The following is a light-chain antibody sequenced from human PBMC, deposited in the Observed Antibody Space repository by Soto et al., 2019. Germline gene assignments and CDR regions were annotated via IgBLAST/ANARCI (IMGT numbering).Light chain of an antibody. CDR1: NNDIGNYDL. J-gene: IGLJ3*02. V-gene: IGLV2-14*02. CDR2: AGS. CDR3: FSYTSTSTRV. Sequence: QSALTQPASVSGSPGQSITISCSGTNNDIGNYDLVSWYQYHPDKAPKLIIYAGSKRPSGVSTRFSGSKSGNTASLTISGLQAEDEADYYCFSYTSTSTRVFGGGTKLTVL.